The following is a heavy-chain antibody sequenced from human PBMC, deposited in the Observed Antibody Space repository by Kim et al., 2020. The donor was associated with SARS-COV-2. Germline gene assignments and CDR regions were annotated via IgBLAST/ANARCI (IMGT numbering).Heavy chain of an antibody. Sequence: SETLSLTCAVYGGSFSGYYWSWIRQPPGKGLEWIGEINHSGSTNYNPSLKSRVTISVDTSKNQFSLKLSSVTAADTAVYYCARGRGTRTTGTVGYYYYYMDVWGKGTTVTVSS. CDR3: ARGRGTRTTGTVGYYYYYMDV. V-gene: IGHV4-34*01. D-gene: IGHD1-1*01. CDR1: GGSFSGYY. J-gene: IGHJ6*03. CDR2: INHSGST.